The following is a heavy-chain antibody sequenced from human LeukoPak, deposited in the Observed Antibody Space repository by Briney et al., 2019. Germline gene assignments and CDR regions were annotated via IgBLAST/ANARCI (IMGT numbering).Heavy chain of an antibody. Sequence: PSETLSLTCAVYGGSFSGYYWSWIRQPPGKELEWIGEINHSGSTNYNPSLKSRVTISVDTSKNEFSLKLSSVTAADTAVYYCARGDDSSGYYYVLFDYWGQGTLVTVSS. V-gene: IGHV4-34*01. CDR3: ARGDDSSGYYYVLFDY. J-gene: IGHJ4*02. CDR1: GGSFSGYY. CDR2: INHSGST. D-gene: IGHD3-22*01.